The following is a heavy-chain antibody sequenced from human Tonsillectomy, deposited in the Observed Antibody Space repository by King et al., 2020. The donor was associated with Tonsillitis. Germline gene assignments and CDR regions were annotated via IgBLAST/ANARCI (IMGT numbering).Heavy chain of an antibody. V-gene: IGHV3-23*04. J-gene: IGHJ4*02. CDR3: EKQKSGGNSADSFDY. CDR1: GFTFSSYA. Sequence: VQLVQSGGGLVQPGGSLRLSCAASGFTFSSYAMSWVRQAPGKGLEWVSGISGSGGSTYYADSVKGRFTISRDNSENTLSLHRNSLRAEDTAVYYCEKQKSGGNSADSFDYWGQGTLVTVSS. CDR2: ISGSGGST. D-gene: IGHD4-23*01.